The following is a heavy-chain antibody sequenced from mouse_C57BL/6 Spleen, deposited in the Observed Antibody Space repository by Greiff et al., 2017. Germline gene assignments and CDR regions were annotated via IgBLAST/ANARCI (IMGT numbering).Heavy chain of an antibody. CDR1: GYAFSSSW. Sequence: VQLQQSGPELVKPGASVKISCKASGYAFSSSWMNWVKQRPGKGLEWIGRIYPGDGGTNYNGTLKGKGTLTVNKSSSTAYMQLSSLTSEDSAVYFCARSELGLSMDYWGQGTSVTVSS. J-gene: IGHJ4*01. CDR2: IYPGDGGT. D-gene: IGHD4-1*01. V-gene: IGHV1-82*01. CDR3: ARSELGLSMDY.